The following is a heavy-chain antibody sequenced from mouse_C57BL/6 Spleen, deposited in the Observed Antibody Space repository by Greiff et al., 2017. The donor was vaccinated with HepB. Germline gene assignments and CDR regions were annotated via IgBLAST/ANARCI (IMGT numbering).Heavy chain of an antibody. Sequence: VQLQQSGAELARPGASVKLSCKASGYTFTSYGISWVKQRTGQGLEWIGEIYPRSGNTYYNEKFKGKATLTADKSSSTAYMALRRLTSEDSAVYFCARGSTMVTPFDYWGQGTTLTVSS. CDR1: GYTFTSYG. CDR3: ARGSTMVTPFDY. V-gene: IGHV1-81*01. CDR2: IYPRSGNT. J-gene: IGHJ2*01. D-gene: IGHD2-2*01.